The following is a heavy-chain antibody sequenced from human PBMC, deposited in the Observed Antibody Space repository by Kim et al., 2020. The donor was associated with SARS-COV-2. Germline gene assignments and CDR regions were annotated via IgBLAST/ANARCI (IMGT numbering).Heavy chain of an antibody. J-gene: IGHJ4*01. V-gene: IGHV3-9*01. CDR1: GFTFDDYA. CDR2: ISWNSGSI. Sequence: GGSLRLSCAASGFTFDDYAMHWVRQAPGKGLEWVSGISWNSGSIGYADSVKGRFTISRDNAKNSLYLQMNSLRAEDTALYYCAKGPILTGYPYYFDYWG. D-gene: IGHD3-9*01. CDR3: AKGPILTGYPYYFDY.